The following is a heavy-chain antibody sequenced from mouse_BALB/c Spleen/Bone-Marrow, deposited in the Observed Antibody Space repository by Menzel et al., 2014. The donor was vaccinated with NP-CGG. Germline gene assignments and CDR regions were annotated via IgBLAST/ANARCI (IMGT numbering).Heavy chain of an antibody. CDR3: VRSRLRDWYFDV. D-gene: IGHD1-2*01. J-gene: IGHJ1*01. Sequence: QVQLQQSGVELVKPGASVKLSCKASGNTFTSYDINWVRQRPEQGLEWIGWIFPGDSTTKYNEKFKGKATLSTDKSSSRVRMQLSRLTSEGAAVYFCVRSRLRDWYFDVWGAGTTVTISS. CDR1: GNTFTSYD. V-gene: IGHV1S56*01. CDR2: IFPGDSTT.